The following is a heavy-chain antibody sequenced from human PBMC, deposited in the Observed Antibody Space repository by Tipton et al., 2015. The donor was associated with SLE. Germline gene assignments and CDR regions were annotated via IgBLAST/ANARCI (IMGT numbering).Heavy chain of an antibody. D-gene: IGHD3-3*01. V-gene: IGHV4-59*01. CDR2: VYYSGST. Sequence: TLSLTCTISGGSISSYYWSWIRQPPGKGLEWIGYVYYSGSTNYNPSLKSRVTISVDTSKNQFSLKLRSVSAADTAVYYCARINFWSSYSLFDPWGQGALVTVSP. J-gene: IGHJ5*02. CDR3: ARINFWSSYSLFDP. CDR1: GGSISSYY.